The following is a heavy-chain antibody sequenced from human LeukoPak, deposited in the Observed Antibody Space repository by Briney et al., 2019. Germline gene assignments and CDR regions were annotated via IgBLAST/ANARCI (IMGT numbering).Heavy chain of an antibody. V-gene: IGHV3-53*01. CDR2: IYSGGST. Sequence: GGSLRLSCAASGFTVSSNYMSWVRQAPGKGLEWASVIYSGGSTYYADSVKGRFTISRDNSKNTLYLQMNSLRAEDTAVYYCARGGSYAVYAFDIWGQGTMVTVSS. D-gene: IGHD1-26*01. J-gene: IGHJ3*02. CDR3: ARGGSYAVYAFDI. CDR1: GFTVSSNY.